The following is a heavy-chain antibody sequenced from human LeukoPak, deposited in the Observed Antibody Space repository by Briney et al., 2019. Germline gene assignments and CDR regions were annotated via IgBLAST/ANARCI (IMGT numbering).Heavy chain of an antibody. CDR2: IYYSGST. D-gene: IGHD2-15*01. J-gene: IGHJ4*02. Sequence: SETLSLTCTVSGGSISSGDYYWSWIRQPPGKGLEWIGYIYYSGSTYYNPSLKSRVTISVDTSKNQFSLKLSSVTAADTAVYYCARGPTYCSSSSCLQGEWGQGTLVTVSS. CDR3: ARGPTYCSSSSCLQGE. CDR1: GGSISSGDYY. V-gene: IGHV4-30-4*08.